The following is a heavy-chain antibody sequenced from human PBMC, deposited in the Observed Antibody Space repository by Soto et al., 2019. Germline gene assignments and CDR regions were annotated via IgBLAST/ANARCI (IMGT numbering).Heavy chain of an antibody. CDR1: GFTFSSYG. CDR2: ISYDGSNK. V-gene: IGHV3-30*18. CDR3: AKDPSLVTIFGVVIDYYYYGMDV. J-gene: IGHJ6*02. Sequence: ESGGGVVQPGRSLRLSCAASGFTFSSYGMHWVRQAPGKGLDWVAVISYDGSNKYYADSVKGRFTISRDNSKNTLYLQMNSLRAEDTAVYYCAKDPSLVTIFGVVIDYYYYGMDVWGQGTTVTVSS. D-gene: IGHD3-3*01.